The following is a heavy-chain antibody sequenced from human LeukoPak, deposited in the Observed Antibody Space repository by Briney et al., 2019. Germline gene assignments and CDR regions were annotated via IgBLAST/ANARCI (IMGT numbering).Heavy chain of an antibody. CDR1: ALTFSSYW. CDR2: IKQDGSDK. Sequence: PGRSLRLSWAAAALTFSSYWMSWVRQAPGKGLEWVANIKQDGSDKYYVDSVKGRFTISRDNAKNSLYLQMNSLRDEDTAVYYCARDPSGYSRGWYGSKHDYWGQGTLVTVSS. CDR3: ARDPSGYSRGWYGSKHDY. V-gene: IGHV3-7*01. J-gene: IGHJ4*02. D-gene: IGHD6-19*01.